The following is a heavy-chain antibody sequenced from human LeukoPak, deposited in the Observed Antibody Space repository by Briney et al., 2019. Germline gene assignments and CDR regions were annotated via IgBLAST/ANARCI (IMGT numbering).Heavy chain of an antibody. Sequence: SETLSLTCTVSGDSISSSSYYWGWIRQPPGNGLEWIAIIYYSGKTYYNPSLKSRVSISVDTSNTQFSLKLSSVSAADTAVYYCARRALGKDWFDPWGQGTLVTVSS. CDR1: GDSISSSSYY. CDR3: ARRALGKDWFDP. V-gene: IGHV4-39*01. CDR2: IYYSGKT. D-gene: IGHD1-26*01. J-gene: IGHJ5*02.